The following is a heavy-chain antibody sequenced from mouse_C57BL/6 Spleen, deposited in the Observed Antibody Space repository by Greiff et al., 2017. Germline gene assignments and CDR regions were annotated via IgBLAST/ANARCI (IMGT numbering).Heavy chain of an antibody. CDR1: GYTFTSYW. V-gene: IGHV1-64*01. Sequence: QVQLQQPGAELVKPGASVKLSCKASGYTFTSYWMHWVKQRPGQGLEWIGMIHPNSGSTNYNEKFKSKATLTVDKSSSTAYMQLSSLTSEDSAVYYCARRGYGSSWDFDYWGQGTTRTVSS. J-gene: IGHJ2*01. CDR2: IHPNSGST. D-gene: IGHD1-1*01. CDR3: ARRGYGSSWDFDY.